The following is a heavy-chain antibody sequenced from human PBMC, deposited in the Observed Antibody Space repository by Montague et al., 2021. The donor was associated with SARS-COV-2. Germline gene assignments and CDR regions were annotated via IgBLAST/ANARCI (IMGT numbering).Heavy chain of an antibody. CDR1: GDSISSYY. V-gene: IGHV4-59*01. CDR3: ARESVTAQYLEF. D-gene: IGHD2-8*01. Sequence: SETLSLTCTVSGDSISSYYWTWIRQPPGKGLEWIGYVFQSGCTNYNRSLKGRATISVDTSRNQFYLKLRSVTAADTAVYYCARESVTAQYLEFWGQGALVTVSS. J-gene: IGHJ4*03. CDR2: VFQSGCT.